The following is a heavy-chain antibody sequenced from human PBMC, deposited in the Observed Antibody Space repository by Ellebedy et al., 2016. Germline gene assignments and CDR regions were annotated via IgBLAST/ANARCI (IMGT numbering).Heavy chain of an antibody. J-gene: IGHJ4*02. CDR2: INPADSDT. V-gene: IGHV5-51*01. CDR3: ARLPPGSTYDY. Sequence: KVSXXGSGYSFTSYWIGWVRQMPEKGLEWMGMINPADSDTRYSPSFQGQVTISADKSISTAYVQWSSLEASDTAMYYCARLPPGSTYDYWGQGTLVTVSS. D-gene: IGHD3-10*01. CDR1: GYSFTSYW.